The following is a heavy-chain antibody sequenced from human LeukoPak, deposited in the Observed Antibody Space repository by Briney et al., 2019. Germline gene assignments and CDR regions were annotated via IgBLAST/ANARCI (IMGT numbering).Heavy chain of an antibody. J-gene: IGHJ4*02. CDR1: GGSFSGYY. Sequence: PSETLSLTCAVYGGSFSGYYWSWIRQPPGKGLEWIGEINHSGSTNYNPSLKSRVTISVDTSKNQFSLKVSSVTAADTAVYYCARTSTSFDDWGQGTLVTVSS. D-gene: IGHD2-2*01. V-gene: IGHV4-34*01. CDR2: INHSGST. CDR3: ARTSTSFDD.